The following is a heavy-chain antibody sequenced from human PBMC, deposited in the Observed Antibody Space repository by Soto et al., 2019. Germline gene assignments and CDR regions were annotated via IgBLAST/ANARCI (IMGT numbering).Heavy chain of an antibody. Sequence: NLSETLSLTCSVSGAYMRTYFWTWIRQPAGKGLEWMGRISPDGSSTYNPSLQSRVSMFAYTSNNEFSLRLTSVTAADTAVYYCASLGRNYYNGMEVWGQGTSVAISS. V-gene: IGHV4-4*07. J-gene: IGHJ6*02. CDR2: ISPDGSS. CDR1: GAYMRTYF. CDR3: ASLGRNYYNGMEV.